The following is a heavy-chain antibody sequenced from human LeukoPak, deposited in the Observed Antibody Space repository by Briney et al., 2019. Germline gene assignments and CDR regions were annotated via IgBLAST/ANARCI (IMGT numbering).Heavy chain of an antibody. D-gene: IGHD3-22*01. CDR2: IYYSGST. V-gene: IGHV4-61*01. CDR1: TRSVSIGSHS. J-gene: IGHJ5*02. Sequence: SETLALTSTVSTRSVSIGSHSLSWIRQPPGKGLEWVGYIYYSGSTNYNPSLKSRVTISVYTSKNQFSLKLTTVTAAHTAVYYCERVVSFNWFDPSGQGNLVIVSS. CDR3: ERVVSFNWFDP.